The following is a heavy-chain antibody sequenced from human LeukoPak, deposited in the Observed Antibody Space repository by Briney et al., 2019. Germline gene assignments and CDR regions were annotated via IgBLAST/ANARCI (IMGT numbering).Heavy chain of an antibody. Sequence: ASVKVSCKASGYTFTSYDINWVRQATGQGLEWMGGFDPEDGETIYAQKFQGRVTMTEDTSTDTAYMELSSLRSEDTAVYYCATTVASYGDYYYGMDVWGQGTTVTVSS. V-gene: IGHV1-24*01. J-gene: IGHJ6*02. CDR1: GYTFTSYD. CDR3: ATTVASYGDYYYGMDV. D-gene: IGHD5-18*01. CDR2: FDPEDGET.